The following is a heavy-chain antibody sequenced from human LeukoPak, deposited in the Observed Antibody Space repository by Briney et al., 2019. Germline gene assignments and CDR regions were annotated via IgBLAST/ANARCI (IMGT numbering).Heavy chain of an antibody. CDR1: GYTFTGYY. V-gene: IGHV1-2*02. Sequence: ASVKVSCKASGYTFTGYYMHWVRQAPGQGLEWMGWINPNSGGTNYAQKFQGRVTMTRDTSISTAYMELSRLRSDDTAVYYCARSRYSGYDMYYFDYWGQGTLVTVSS. CDR2: INPNSGGT. CDR3: ARSRYSGYDMYYFDY. J-gene: IGHJ4*02. D-gene: IGHD5-12*01.